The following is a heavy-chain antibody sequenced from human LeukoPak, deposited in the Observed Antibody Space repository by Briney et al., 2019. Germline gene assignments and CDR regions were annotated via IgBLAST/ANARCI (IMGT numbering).Heavy chain of an antibody. CDR3: AILAHTVVTQRRWFDP. CDR2: FDPEDGET. D-gene: IGHD4-23*01. V-gene: IGHV1-24*01. Sequence: ASVKVSFKVSGYTLTELSMHWVRQAPGKGLGWRGGFDPEDGETIYAQKFQGRVTITEDTSTDTAYMELSSLRSEDTAVYYCAILAHTVVTQRRWFDPWGQGTLVTVSS. CDR1: GYTLTELS. J-gene: IGHJ5*02.